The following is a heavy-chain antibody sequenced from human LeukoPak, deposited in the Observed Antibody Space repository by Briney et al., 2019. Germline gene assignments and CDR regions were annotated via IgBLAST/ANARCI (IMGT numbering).Heavy chain of an antibody. D-gene: IGHD3-22*01. Sequence: GGSLRLSCAASGFTFSSYEMNWVRQAPGKGLEWVSYISGGGDTIYYADSVKGRFTISRDNAKNSLYLQMNSLRAEDTAVYYCARDGGTRLKYSFGYGDSWGQGTLVTVSS. V-gene: IGHV3-48*03. CDR2: ISGGGDTI. CDR3: ARDGGTRLKYSFGYGDS. CDR1: GFTFSSYE. J-gene: IGHJ4*02.